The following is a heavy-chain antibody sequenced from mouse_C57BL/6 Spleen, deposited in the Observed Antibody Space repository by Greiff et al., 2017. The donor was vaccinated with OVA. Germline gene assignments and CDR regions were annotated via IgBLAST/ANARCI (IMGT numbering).Heavy chain of an antibody. D-gene: IGHD2-4*01. Sequence: QVQPQQSGPGLVQPSQSLSITCTVSGFSLTSYGVHWVRQSPGKGLEWLGVIWSGGSTDYNAAFISRLSISKDNSKSQVFFKMNSLQADDTAIYYCARIGPYDYDVSWFAYWGQGTLVTVSA. J-gene: IGHJ3*01. CDR3: ARIGPYDYDVSWFAY. V-gene: IGHV2-2*01. CDR1: GFSLTSYG. CDR2: IWSGGST.